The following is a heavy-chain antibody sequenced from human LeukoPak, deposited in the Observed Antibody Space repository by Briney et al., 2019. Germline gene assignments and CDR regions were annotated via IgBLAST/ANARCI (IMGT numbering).Heavy chain of an antibody. CDR1: GYTFSSYS. CDR3: ARDIEDGYNNFDY. D-gene: IGHD5-24*01. Sequence: GGSLRLSCAASGYTFSSYSMNWVRQAPGKGLEWVSSISSSSSHIYYADSVKGRFTISRDNAKNSLYLQMNSLRAEDTAVYYCARDIEDGYNNFDYWGQGTLVTVSS. J-gene: IGHJ4*02. V-gene: IGHV3-21*01. CDR2: ISSSSSHI.